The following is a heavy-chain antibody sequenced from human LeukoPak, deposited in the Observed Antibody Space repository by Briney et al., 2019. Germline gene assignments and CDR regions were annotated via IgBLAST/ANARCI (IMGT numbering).Heavy chain of an antibody. CDR3: AKAYYYGSGSYYNIWFDP. CDR1: GYSFTSYW. D-gene: IGHD3-10*01. V-gene: IGHV5-51*01. Sequence: GESLNISCKGSGYSFTSYWIGWVRQMPGKGLEWMGIIYPGDSDTRYSPSFQGQVTISADKSISTAYLQWSSLKASDTAMYYCAKAYYYGSGSYYNIWFDPWGQGTLVTVSS. J-gene: IGHJ5*02. CDR2: IYPGDSDT.